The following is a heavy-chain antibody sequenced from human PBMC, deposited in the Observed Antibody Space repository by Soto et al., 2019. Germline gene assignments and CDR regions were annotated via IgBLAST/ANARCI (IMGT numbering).Heavy chain of an antibody. Sequence: GGSLRLSCAASGANFSHYYMSWIRQAPGKGLGLVSYISSSRSYTNYADSVKGRFTISSDNTKQSLFPQMNSLRAEDTAVYYCARDLRDSHWQITSWAQGTLVTV. CDR1: GANFSHYY. D-gene: IGHD3-16*01. CDR3: ARDLRDSHWQITS. J-gene: IGHJ4*02. CDR2: ISSSRSYT. V-gene: IGHV3-11*06.